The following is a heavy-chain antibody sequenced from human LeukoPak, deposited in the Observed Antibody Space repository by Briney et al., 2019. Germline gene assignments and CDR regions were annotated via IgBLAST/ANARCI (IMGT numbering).Heavy chain of an antibody. J-gene: IGHJ6*02. CDR1: GYTFTSYG. CDR3: ARDPLRYYYYYGMDV. CDR2: ISAYNGNT. Sequence: ASVKVSCKASGYTFTSYGISWVRQAPGQGLEWMGWISAYNGNTNYAQKLQGRVTMTTDTSTSTAYMELRSLGSDDTAVYYCARDPLRYYYYYGMDVWGQGTTVTVSS. V-gene: IGHV1-18*01.